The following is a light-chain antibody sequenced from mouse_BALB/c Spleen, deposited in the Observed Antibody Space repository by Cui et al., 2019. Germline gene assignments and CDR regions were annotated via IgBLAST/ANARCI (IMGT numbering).Light chain of an antibody. CDR2: LTS. CDR1: SSVSY. J-gene: IGKJ5*01. Sequence: QIVLTQSPAPMSASPGEKVTMTCSASSSVSYMYWYQQKPRSSPKPWIYLTSNLASGVPARFSGSGSGTSYSLTSSSMEAEDAATYYCQQWSSNPLTFGAGTKLELK. V-gene: IGKV4-68*01. CDR3: QQWSSNPLT.